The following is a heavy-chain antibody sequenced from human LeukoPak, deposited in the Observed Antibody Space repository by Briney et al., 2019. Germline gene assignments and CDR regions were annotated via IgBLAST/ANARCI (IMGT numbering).Heavy chain of an antibody. CDR2: TVGGGDGT. V-gene: IGHV3-23*01. J-gene: IGHJ6*02. CDR3: AKGGVPYYYSGMDV. CDR1: GFTFSSTS. D-gene: IGHD6-25*01. Sequence: GGSLRLSCAASGFTFSSTSMSWVRQASGKGLEWVAVTVGGGDGTYYADSVKGRFTISRDNSNNTLYLQMNSLRAEDTAVYYCAKGGVPYYYSGMDVWGQGTTVTVSS.